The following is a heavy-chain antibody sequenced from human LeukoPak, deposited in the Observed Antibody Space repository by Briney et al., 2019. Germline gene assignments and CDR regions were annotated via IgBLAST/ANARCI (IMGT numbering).Heavy chain of an antibody. Sequence: GGSLRLSCAASGFTFSSYSMNWVRQAPGKGLEWVSGISWNSGSIDYADSVKGRFTISRDNAKNSLYPQMNSLRAEDTALCYCAKAGDTVFRAFDIWGQGTMVTVSS. D-gene: IGHD4-17*01. CDR3: AKAGDTVFRAFDI. CDR1: GFTFSSYS. V-gene: IGHV3-9*01. CDR2: ISWNSGSI. J-gene: IGHJ3*02.